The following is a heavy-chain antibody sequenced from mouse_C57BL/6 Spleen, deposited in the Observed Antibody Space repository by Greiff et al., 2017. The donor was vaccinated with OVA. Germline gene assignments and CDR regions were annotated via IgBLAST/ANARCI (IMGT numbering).Heavy chain of an antibody. Sequence: VKLQQPGAELVRPGSSVKLSCKASGYTFTSYWMHWVKQRPIQGLEWIGNIDPSDSETHYNQKFKDKATLTVDKSSSTAYMQLSSLTSEDSAVYYCARCYGNYDGYSWCAYWGQGTLVTVSA. CDR2: IDPSDSET. CDR3: ARCYGNYDGYSWCAY. D-gene: IGHD2-3*01. CDR1: GYTFTSYW. V-gene: IGHV1-52*01. J-gene: IGHJ3*01.